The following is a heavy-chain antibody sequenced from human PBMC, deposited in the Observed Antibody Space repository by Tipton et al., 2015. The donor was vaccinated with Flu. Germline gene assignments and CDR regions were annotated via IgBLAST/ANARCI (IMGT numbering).Heavy chain of an antibody. J-gene: IGHJ2*01. CDR3: ARDYNYYATIGYDYWFFDL. D-gene: IGHD3-22*01. CDR2: IKEDGSEE. CDR1: GFTFDTYY. V-gene: IGHV3-7*01. Sequence: SLRLSCAASGFTFDTYYMTWVRQAPGKGLGWVASIKEDGSEEDYVDSVKGRFTIPRDNAKKSLYLQMNSLRAEDAAVYYCARDYNYYATIGYDYWFFDLWGRGTLVTVSS.